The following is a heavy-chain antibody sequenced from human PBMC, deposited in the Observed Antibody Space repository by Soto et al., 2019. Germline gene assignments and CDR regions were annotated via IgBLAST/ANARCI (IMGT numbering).Heavy chain of an antibody. CDR2: ISSSSSTI. Sequence: EVQLVESGGGLVQPGGSLRLSCAASGFTFSSYSMNCVRQAPGKGQEWGSYISSSSSTIYYADSGKGRFTISRDNAKNSLDLQMNSMSDEDTAVYSCARDRPPTYYYDSSGYFRVPGMDVWGQGTTVTVS. V-gene: IGHV3-48*02. CDR1: GFTFSSYS. J-gene: IGHJ6*02. D-gene: IGHD3-22*01. CDR3: ARDRPPTYYYDSSGYFRVPGMDV.